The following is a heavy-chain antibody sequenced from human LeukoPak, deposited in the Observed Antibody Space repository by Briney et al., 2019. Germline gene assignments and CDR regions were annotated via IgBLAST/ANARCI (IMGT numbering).Heavy chain of an antibody. CDR1: GGTFSSYA. J-gene: IGHJ4*02. CDR3: ARGRRILVGDTNAGDFFDY. D-gene: IGHD1-26*01. V-gene: IGHV1-69*04. Sequence: GASVKVSCKASGGTFSSYAISWVRQAPGQGLEWMGRIIPILGIANYAQKFQGRVTITADKSTSTAYMELSSLRSEDTAVYYCARGRRILVGDTNAGDFFDYWGQGTLVTVSS. CDR2: IIPILGIA.